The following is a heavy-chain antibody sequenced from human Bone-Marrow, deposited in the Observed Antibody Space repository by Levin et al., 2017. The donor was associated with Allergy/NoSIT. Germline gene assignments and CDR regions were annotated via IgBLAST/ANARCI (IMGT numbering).Heavy chain of an antibody. CDR1: GFRIRGNY. J-gene: IGHJ6*02. CDR2: IYAGGDT. CDR3: GREGGDGYFYYGIDV. D-gene: IGHD5-24*01. Sequence: GGSLRLSCAASGFRIRGNYMSWVRQATGKGLEWVSVIYAGGDTYYGDSVKGRFTISRDDSKNTLYLQMNSLRPEDTAVYYCGREGGDGYFYYGIDVWGQGTTVTVSS. V-gene: IGHV3-53*01.